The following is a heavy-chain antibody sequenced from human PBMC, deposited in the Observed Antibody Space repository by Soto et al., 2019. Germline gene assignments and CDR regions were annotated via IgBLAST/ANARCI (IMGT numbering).Heavy chain of an antibody. CDR2: ISAYNGNT. CDR1: CYTFTSYG. V-gene: IGHV1-18*01. CDR3: ARAWYCSGGTCYSDS. Sequence: ASVKVSCKASCYTFTSYGVSWVRQAPGQGLEWMGWISAYNGNTNYAQNLQGRVTLTTDTSTSTAYMELRSLRSDDAAVYYCARAWYCSGGTCYSDSWGQGTLVTVSS. D-gene: IGHD2-15*01. J-gene: IGHJ4*02.